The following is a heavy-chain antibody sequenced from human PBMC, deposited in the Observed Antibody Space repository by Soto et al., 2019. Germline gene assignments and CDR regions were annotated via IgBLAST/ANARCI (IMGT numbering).Heavy chain of an antibody. CDR1: GFTFSSYS. CDR2: ISSRSSTI. V-gene: IGHV3-48*02. D-gene: IGHD3-3*01. CDR3: ARDYDFWSGYFPGAFDI. J-gene: IGHJ3*02. Sequence: GGSLRLSCAASGFTFSSYSMNWVRQAPGRGLQWVSYISSRSSTIYYADSVKGRFTISRDNARNSLYLQLNSLRDEDTAMYYCARDYDFWSGYFPGAFDIWGQGTMVTVSS.